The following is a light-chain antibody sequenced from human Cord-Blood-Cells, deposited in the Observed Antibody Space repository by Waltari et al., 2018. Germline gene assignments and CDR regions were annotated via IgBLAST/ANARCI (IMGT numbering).Light chain of an antibody. CDR1: QSISSY. CDR3: EQSHSTPYT. V-gene: IGKV1-39*01. CDR2: AAS. Sequence: DIQMTQSPSSLSASVGDRVTITCRASQSISSYLNWYQQKPGKAPKPLIYAASSLQSGGPSRISGSRSQTDCTLTISRNAPEDPAAYYGEQSHSTPYTVGAGPKVDI. J-gene: IGKJ3*01.